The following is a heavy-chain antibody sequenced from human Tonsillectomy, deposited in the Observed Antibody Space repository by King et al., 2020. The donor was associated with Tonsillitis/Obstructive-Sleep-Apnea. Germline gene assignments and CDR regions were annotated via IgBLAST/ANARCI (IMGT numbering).Heavy chain of an antibody. CDR2: IFSNDEK. D-gene: IGHD4-17*01. CDR3: ARTTTTVTTKWFDP. Sequence: VTLKESGPVLVKPTETLTLTCTVSGFSLSNASMGVSWIRQPPGKALEWLAHIFSNDEKSYSTSLKSRLTISQDTSKSQVVLTMTNVDPVDTATYYCARTTTTVTTKWFDPWGQGTLVTVSS. V-gene: IGHV2-26*01. CDR1: GFSLSNASMG. J-gene: IGHJ5*02.